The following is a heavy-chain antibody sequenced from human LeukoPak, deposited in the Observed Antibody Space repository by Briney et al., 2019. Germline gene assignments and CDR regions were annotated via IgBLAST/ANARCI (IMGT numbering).Heavy chain of an antibody. Sequence: PGGSLRLSCAASGFTFNRYAMTWVRQAPGKGLEWVSSISGSGNTYYADSVKGRFTISRDNSKDTVFLEVNSLRADDTAVYFCAKDRSYANYGLFDYWGQGTLVTVSS. D-gene: IGHD4/OR15-4a*01. J-gene: IGHJ4*02. V-gene: IGHV3-23*01. CDR3: AKDRSYANYGLFDY. CDR1: GFTFNRYA. CDR2: ISGSGNT.